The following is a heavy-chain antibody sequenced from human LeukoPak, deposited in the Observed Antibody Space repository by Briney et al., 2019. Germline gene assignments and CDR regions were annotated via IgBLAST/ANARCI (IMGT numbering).Heavy chain of an antibody. CDR3: ASGSYHHSFY. Sequence: TGGSLRLSCAASGFTFSSYSMNWVRQAPGKGLEWVSYISSSSSTIYYAVSVKGRFTISRDNAKNSLYLQMNSLRDEDTAVYYCASGSYHHSFYWGQGTLVTVSS. CDR1: GFTFSSYS. V-gene: IGHV3-48*02. CDR2: ISSSSSTI. D-gene: IGHD1-26*01. J-gene: IGHJ4*02.